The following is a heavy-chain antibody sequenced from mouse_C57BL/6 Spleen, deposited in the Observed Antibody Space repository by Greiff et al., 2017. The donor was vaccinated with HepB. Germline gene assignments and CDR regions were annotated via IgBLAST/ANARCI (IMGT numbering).Heavy chain of an antibody. J-gene: IGHJ3*01. Sequence: DVQLQESGGGLVKPGGSLKLSCAASGFTFSDYGMHWVRQAPEKGLEWVAYISSGSSTIYYADTVKGRFTISRDNAKNTLFLQMTSLRSEDTAMYYCARAISFAYWGQGTLVTVSA. V-gene: IGHV5-17*01. CDR2: ISSGSSTI. CDR3: ARAISFAY. CDR1: GFTFSDYG.